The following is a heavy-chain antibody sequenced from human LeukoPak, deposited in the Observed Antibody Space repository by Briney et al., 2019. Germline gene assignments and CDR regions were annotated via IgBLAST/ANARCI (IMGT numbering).Heavy chain of an antibody. CDR1: GYSISSGYY. D-gene: IGHD5-18*01. V-gene: IGHV4-38-2*01. J-gene: IGHJ4*02. Sequence: SETLSLTCAVSGYSISSGYYWGWIRQPPGKGLEWIGSIFHSGSTYCNPSLKSRVTISVDTSKNQFSLKLTSVTAADTAVYYCARRSGYSYLDYWGQGTLVTVSS. CDR2: IFHSGST. CDR3: ARRSGYSYLDY.